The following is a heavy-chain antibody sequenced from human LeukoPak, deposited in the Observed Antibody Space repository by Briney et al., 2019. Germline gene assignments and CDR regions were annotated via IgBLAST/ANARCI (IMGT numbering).Heavy chain of an antibody. D-gene: IGHD3-9*01. CDR1: GGSFSGYY. CDR3: ARGSAVLRYFDWLLHDAFDT. CDR2: INHSGST. J-gene: IGHJ3*02. Sequence: SETLSLTCAVYGGSFSGYYWSWIRQPPGKGLEWIGEINHSGSTNYNPSLKSRVTISVDTSKNQFSLKLSSVTAADTAVYYCARGSAVLRYFDWLLHDAFDTWGQGTMVTVSS. V-gene: IGHV4-34*01.